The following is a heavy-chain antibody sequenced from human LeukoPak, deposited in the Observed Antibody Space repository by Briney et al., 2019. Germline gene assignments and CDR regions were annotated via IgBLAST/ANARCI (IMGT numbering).Heavy chain of an antibody. D-gene: IGHD5-18*01. CDR2: ISSGSKYI. CDR1: GLTFSSYS. Sequence: GGSLRLSCASYGLTFSSYSMNWVRQAPGKGLEWVSSISSGSKYIYNADSVKGRFTISRDNAKNSLYLQMNSLRVEDTAVYYCARAFSYSYGSMDFWGQGTLVIVSS. V-gene: IGHV3-21*01. J-gene: IGHJ4*02. CDR3: ARAFSYSYGSMDF.